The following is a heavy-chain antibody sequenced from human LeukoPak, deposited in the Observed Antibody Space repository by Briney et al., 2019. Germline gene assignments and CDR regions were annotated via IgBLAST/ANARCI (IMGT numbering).Heavy chain of an antibody. Sequence: GGSLRLSCAASGFTFNTYAMSWVRQAPGKRLEWVSAISASDPGTYYADSVKGRFTISRDNSKNTLFLQMNSLRAEDTAVYYCAKQMSTITFTPFDYWGQGTLVTVSS. CDR3: AKQMSTITFTPFDY. J-gene: IGHJ4*02. CDR2: ISASDPGT. V-gene: IGHV3-23*01. D-gene: IGHD3-16*01. CDR1: GFTFNTYA.